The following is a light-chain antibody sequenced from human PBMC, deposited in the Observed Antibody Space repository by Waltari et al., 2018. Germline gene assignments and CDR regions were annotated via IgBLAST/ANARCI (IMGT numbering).Light chain of an antibody. Sequence: QSALTQPASVSGSPGQSITISCSGTSSDVGAYNYVCWYQQHPGKAPKLIIYDVSVRPSWFSNRFSGSKSGNTASLTISGLHTEDEADYSCGTSTTTRNHVFGTGTKVTVL. CDR3: GTSTTTRNHV. CDR2: DVS. J-gene: IGLJ1*01. CDR1: SSDVGAYNY. V-gene: IGLV2-14*03.